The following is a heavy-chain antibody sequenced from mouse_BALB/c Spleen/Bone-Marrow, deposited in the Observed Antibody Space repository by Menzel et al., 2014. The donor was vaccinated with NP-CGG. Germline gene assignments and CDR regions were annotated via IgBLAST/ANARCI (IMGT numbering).Heavy chain of an antibody. CDR2: INPGSGGT. V-gene: IGHV1-54*01. J-gene: IGHJ4*01. CDR1: GHAFTNYL. CDR3: ARRNRDYYAMDY. Sequence: VKVVESGAELVRPGTSVKVSCKASGHAFTNYLLEWVKQRPGQGLEWIGVINPGSGGTKYNEKFKGKATLTVDKSSSTAYMQLSSLTSDDSAVYFCARRNRDYYAMDYWGQGTSVTVSS.